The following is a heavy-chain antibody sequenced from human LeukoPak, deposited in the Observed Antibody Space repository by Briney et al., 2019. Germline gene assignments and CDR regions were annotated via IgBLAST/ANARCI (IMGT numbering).Heavy chain of an antibody. CDR3: ASGYDSSAYQPFIDY. D-gene: IGHD3-22*01. J-gene: IGHJ4*02. V-gene: IGHV4-39*01. Sequence: SETLSLTCTVYGGSISSSSYYWGWIRQPPGKRLEWIGSIYYSGCTYYNPSLKSRVTISVETSKNQFSLTLRSVTAADTAVYYCASGYDSSAYQPFIDYWGQGTLVTVSS. CDR1: GGSISSSSYY. CDR2: IYYSGCT.